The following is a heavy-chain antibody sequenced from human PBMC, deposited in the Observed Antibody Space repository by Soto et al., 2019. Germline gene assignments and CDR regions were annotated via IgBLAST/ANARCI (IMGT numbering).Heavy chain of an antibody. V-gene: IGHV4-34*01. J-gene: IGHJ6*02. CDR2: INHSGST. D-gene: IGHD3-3*01. CDR1: GGSFSGYY. Sequence: PSETLSLTCAVYGGSFSGYYWSWIRQPPGKGLEWIGEINHSGSTNYNPSLKSRVTISVDTSKNQFSLKLSSVTAADTAVYYCARLPIWSGYRRHYFYYYGMDVWGQGTTVTVSS. CDR3: ARLPIWSGYRRHYFYYYGMDV.